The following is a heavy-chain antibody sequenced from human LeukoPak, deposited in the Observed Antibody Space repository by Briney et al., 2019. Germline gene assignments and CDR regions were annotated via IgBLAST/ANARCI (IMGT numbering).Heavy chain of an antibody. CDR1: GFTFSRSW. Sequence: PSGRSLTLSCADSGFTFSRSWMHWARQPPGKGLVWVSCISADGSITSYPDSVKGRFTISRDTTKSTLYLQRHSLRAEDTAVYYCARAGGDGSRMGFYPLGPGTLVTVSS. CDR2: ISADGSIT. J-gene: IGHJ5*02. V-gene: IGHV3-74*01. CDR3: ARAGGDGSRMGFYP. D-gene: IGHD2-15*01.